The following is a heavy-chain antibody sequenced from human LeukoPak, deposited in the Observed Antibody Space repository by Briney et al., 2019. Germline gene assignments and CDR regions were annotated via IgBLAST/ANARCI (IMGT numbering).Heavy chain of an antibody. V-gene: IGHV3-74*01. J-gene: IGHJ3*02. CDR2: INSDGSST. CDR3: ARGTDPQFRAFDI. D-gene: IGHD5-24*01. CDR1: GFTFSSHG. Sequence: GGSLRLSCAASGFTFSSHGMHWVRQAPGKGLVWVSRINSDGSSTDYADSVKGRFTISRDNAKNTLYLQMNSLRAEDTAVYYCARGTDPQFRAFDIWGQGTMITVSS.